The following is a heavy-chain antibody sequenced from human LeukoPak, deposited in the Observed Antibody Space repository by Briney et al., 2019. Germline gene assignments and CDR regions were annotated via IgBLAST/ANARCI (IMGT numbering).Heavy chain of an antibody. V-gene: IGHV3-30*18. Sequence: GGTLRLSCAASGFTFSSYGMHWVRQAPGKGLEWVAVISYDGSNKYYADSVKGRFTISRDNSKNTLYLQMNSLRAEDTAVYYCANPAGYSSGWHFDYWGQGTLVTVSS. CDR3: ANPAGYSSGWHFDY. D-gene: IGHD6-19*01. J-gene: IGHJ4*02. CDR2: ISYDGSNK. CDR1: GFTFSSYG.